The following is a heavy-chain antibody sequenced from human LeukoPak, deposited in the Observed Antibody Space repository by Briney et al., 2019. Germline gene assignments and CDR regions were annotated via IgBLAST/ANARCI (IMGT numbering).Heavy chain of an antibody. CDR1: GYTFTSYY. CDR3: ARDGEYYDFWSGYYAGVPNWFDP. CDR2: INPSGGST. V-gene: IGHV1-46*01. D-gene: IGHD3-3*01. Sequence: ASVNVSCKASGYTFTSYYMHWVRQAPGQGLEWMGIINPSGGSTSYAQKFQGRVTMTRDTSTSTVYMELSSLRSEDTAVYYCARDGEYYDFWSGYYAGVPNWFDPWGQGTLVTVSS. J-gene: IGHJ5*02.